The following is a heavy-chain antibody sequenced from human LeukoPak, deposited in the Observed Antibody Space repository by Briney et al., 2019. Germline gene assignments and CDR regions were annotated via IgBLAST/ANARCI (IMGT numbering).Heavy chain of an antibody. V-gene: IGHV1-69*05. CDR2: IIPIFGTA. D-gene: IGHD2-2*01. CDR1: GGTFSSYA. Sequence: SVKVSCKASGGTFSSYAISWVRQAPGQGLEWMGGIIPIFGTANYAQKFQGRVTITTDESTSTAYMELSSLRSEDTAVYYCPTSPPYCSSTSCYGGWFDPWGQGTLVTVSS. CDR3: PTSPPYCSSTSCYGGWFDP. J-gene: IGHJ5*02.